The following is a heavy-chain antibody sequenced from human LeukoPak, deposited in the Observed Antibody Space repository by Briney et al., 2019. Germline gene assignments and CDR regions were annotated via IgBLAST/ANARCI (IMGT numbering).Heavy chain of an antibody. D-gene: IGHD3-9*01. Sequence: PGGSLRLSCAASGFTFSSYSMNWVRQAPGKGLEWVAFIRYDGSNKYYADSVKGRFTISRDNSKNTLYLQMNSLRAEDTAVYYCAKDTHYDILTGSLGYWGQGTLVTVSS. J-gene: IGHJ4*02. CDR1: GFTFSSYS. CDR2: IRYDGSNK. V-gene: IGHV3-30*02. CDR3: AKDTHYDILTGSLGY.